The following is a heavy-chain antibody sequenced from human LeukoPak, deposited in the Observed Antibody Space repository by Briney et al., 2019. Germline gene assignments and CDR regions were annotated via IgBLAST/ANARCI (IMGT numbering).Heavy chain of an antibody. V-gene: IGHV1-8*02. D-gene: IGHD1-26*01. Sequence: GASVKVSCKASGYTFTGYYMHWVRQAPGQGLEWMGWINPNSGNTGYAQKFQGRVTMTRNTSISTAYMELSSLRSEDTAVYYCAREREGRFDYWGQGTLVTVSS. CDR3: AREREGRFDY. J-gene: IGHJ4*02. CDR1: GYTFTGYY. CDR2: INPNSGNT.